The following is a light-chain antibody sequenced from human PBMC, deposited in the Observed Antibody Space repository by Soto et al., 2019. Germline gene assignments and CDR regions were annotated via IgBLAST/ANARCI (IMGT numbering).Light chain of an antibody. CDR1: QSVSSN. Sequence: EIVLTQSAATVSASPVERATLSCRASQSVSSNLAWYQQKPGQAPSLLMYGASTRATGIPARFSGSGSGTEFTLTISSLMSDDFAVYIREQDNSWRTFAEGTKVDIK. V-gene: IGKV3-15*01. CDR3: EQDNSWRT. J-gene: IGKJ1*01. CDR2: GAS.